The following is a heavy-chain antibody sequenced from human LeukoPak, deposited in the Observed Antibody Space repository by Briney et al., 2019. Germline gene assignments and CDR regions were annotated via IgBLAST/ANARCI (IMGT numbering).Heavy chain of an antibody. J-gene: IGHJ6*03. Sequence: GRSLRLSCAASGFTFSRYGMHWVRQAPGKGLEWVAVIWYDGSNKYYADSVKGRFTISRDNSKNTLYLQMNSLRAEDTAVYYCARVRAVTTYYYYMDVWGKGTTVTVSS. D-gene: IGHD4-11*01. CDR3: ARVRAVTTYYYYMDV. CDR2: IWYDGSNK. CDR1: GFTFSRYG. V-gene: IGHV3-33*01.